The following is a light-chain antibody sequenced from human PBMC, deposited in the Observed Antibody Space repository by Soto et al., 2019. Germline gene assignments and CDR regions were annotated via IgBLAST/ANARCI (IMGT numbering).Light chain of an antibody. Sequence: QSPATLSLSPGERATLSCRASQSVSSYLAWYQQKPGQAPRLLIYDASNRATGIPARFSGSGSGTDFTLTISSLEPEDLAVYYCQQRSNWPQLTFGGGTRLEIK. CDR1: QSVSSY. J-gene: IGKJ5*01. CDR3: QQRSNWPQLT. CDR2: DAS. V-gene: IGKV3-11*01.